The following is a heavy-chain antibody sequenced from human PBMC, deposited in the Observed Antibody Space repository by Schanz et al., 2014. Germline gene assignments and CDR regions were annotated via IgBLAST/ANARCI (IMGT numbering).Heavy chain of an antibody. V-gene: IGHV3-23*01. D-gene: IGHD3-9*01. Sequence: EVQLLESGGGLVQPGGSLRLSCAASGFTFGDYAMTWVRQAPGKGLEWVSAINTGVNTYYADSVRGRFTISSDSSKNTLYLQMSSLRADDTAGYYCAKAADWPVTRCDPWGQGTLVTVSS. J-gene: IGHJ5*02. CDR1: GFTFGDYA. CDR2: INTGVNT. CDR3: AKAADWPVTRCDP.